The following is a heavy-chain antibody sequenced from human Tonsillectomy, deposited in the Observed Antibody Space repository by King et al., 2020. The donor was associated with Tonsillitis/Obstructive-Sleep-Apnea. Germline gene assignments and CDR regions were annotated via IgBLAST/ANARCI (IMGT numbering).Heavy chain of an antibody. V-gene: IGHV1-18*04. CDR2: VSTYNGNT. CDR3: ARPIAVAGKGAFDY. Sequence: QLVQSGAEVKKPGASVKVSCKASGYTVITYGISWVRQAPGQGREWMGWVSTYNGNTNYAQKLQGRVTMTTDTSTSTAYMELRSLRSDDTAVYYCARPIAVAGKGAFDYWGQGTLVTVSS. D-gene: IGHD6-19*01. J-gene: IGHJ4*02. CDR1: GYTVITYG.